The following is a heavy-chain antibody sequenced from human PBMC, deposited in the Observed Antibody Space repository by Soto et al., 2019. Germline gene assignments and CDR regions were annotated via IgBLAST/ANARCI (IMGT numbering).Heavy chain of an antibody. CDR3: AKDIGSSWYDY. J-gene: IGHJ4*02. Sequence: QVQLVESGGGVVQPGRSLRLSCAASGFTFSSYGMHWVRQAPGKGLEWVAVISYDGSNKYYADSVKGRFTISRDKSKNTLYLQMNSLRAEDTAVYYCAKDIGSSWYDYWGQGTLVTVSS. CDR1: GFTFSSYG. V-gene: IGHV3-30*18. CDR2: ISYDGSNK. D-gene: IGHD6-13*01.